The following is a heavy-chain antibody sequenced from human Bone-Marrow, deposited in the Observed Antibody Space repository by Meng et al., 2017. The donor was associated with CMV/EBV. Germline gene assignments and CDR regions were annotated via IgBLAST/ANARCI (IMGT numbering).Heavy chain of an antibody. D-gene: IGHD6-19*01. CDR2: INPNDDT. J-gene: IGHJ4*02. CDR3: ARSSGWSRFDY. Sequence: QVQLMQSWAEIKKPGASVKVSCKASGYTVTDYYIHWVRQAPGQWLEWMGWINPNDDTNYAQNFQGRVTMTRDMSINTVYMELSRLTSDDTAVYYCARSSGWSRFDYWGLGTLVTVSS. CDR1: GYTVTDYY. V-gene: IGHV1-2*02.